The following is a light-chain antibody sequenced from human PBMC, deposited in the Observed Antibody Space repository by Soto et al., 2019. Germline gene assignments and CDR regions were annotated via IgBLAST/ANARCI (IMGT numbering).Light chain of an antibody. CDR2: DVS. CDR3: QQYKDYGYT. CDR1: QTVERW. J-gene: IGKJ2*01. Sequence: DIQMTQSPSTLSASVGDRVIITCRASQTVERWMAWYQQKPGKAPKLLISDVSTLERGVPSRFSGSGSATEFTLTISGLQPDDFATYYCQQYKDYGYTFGQGTKVESK. V-gene: IGKV1-5*01.